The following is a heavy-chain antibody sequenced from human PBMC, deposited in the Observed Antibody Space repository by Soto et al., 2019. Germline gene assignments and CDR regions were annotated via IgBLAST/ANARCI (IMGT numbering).Heavy chain of an antibody. Sequence: QVQLVQSGGGVVQPGGSLRLSCAASGFTFRSYAIHWVRQAPGKGLEWVADVSFDGSHKTYAVPVRGRFTLSRDNSKKTVYLQMNSVRAEDTAVYYCAKLGDAVSGFFDFWGQGTQVAVSS. D-gene: IGHD3-3*01. J-gene: IGHJ5*01. V-gene: IGHV3-30*18. CDR3: AKLGDAVSGFFDF. CDR2: VSFDGSHK. CDR1: GFTFRSYA.